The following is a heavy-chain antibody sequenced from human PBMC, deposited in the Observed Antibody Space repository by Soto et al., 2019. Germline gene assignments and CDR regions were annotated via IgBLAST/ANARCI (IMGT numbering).Heavy chain of an antibody. D-gene: IGHD3-22*01. CDR1: GFTFDDYA. J-gene: IGHJ3*02. Sequence: EVQLVESGGGLVQPGRSLRLSCAASGFTFDDYAMHWVRQAPGKGLEWVSGISWNSGSIGYADSVKGRFTICRDNAKNSVYLQMNNLRAEDTALYYWAKDSMIGVVIISDAFDIWGQGTMVTVSS. CDR3: AKDSMIGVVIISDAFDI. CDR2: ISWNSGSI. V-gene: IGHV3-9*01.